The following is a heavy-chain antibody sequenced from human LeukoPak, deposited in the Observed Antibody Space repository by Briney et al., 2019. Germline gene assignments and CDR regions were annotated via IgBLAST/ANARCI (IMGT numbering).Heavy chain of an antibody. CDR3: AKDASKGPESSVSVDY. CDR2: IRSSGENE. Sequence: GGSLRLSCAASGFTSSSYGIHWVRQAPGKGLEWVTFIRSSGENEYFAESVKGRLTSSRDNSKNTVYLQMNSLRDEDTAVYYCAKDASKGPESSVSVDYWREGTMVTVSS. V-gene: IGHV3-30*02. CDR1: GFTSSSYG. D-gene: IGHD3-22*01. J-gene: IGHJ4*02.